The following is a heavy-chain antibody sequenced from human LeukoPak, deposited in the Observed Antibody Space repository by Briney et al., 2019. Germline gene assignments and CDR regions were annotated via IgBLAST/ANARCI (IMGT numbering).Heavy chain of an antibody. Sequence: PGGSLRLSCAASGFTVSSNYMSWVRQAPGKGLEWVANIKQDGSEKYYVDSVKGRFTISRDNAKNSLYLQMNSLRAEDTAVYYCARDLMLPTGNWFDPWGQGTLVTVSS. D-gene: IGHD1-14*01. CDR3: ARDLMLPTGNWFDP. J-gene: IGHJ5*02. V-gene: IGHV3-7*01. CDR1: GFTVSSNY. CDR2: IKQDGSEK.